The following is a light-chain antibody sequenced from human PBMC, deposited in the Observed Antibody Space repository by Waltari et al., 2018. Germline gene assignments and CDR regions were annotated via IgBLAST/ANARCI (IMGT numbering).Light chain of an antibody. V-gene: IGKV1-33*01. CDR1: QDIRNH. Sequence: DIDMTQFPSSLSAYVGGRVTITCRATQDIRNHLNWYQHKPGRAPKLLVYDASQLESGVPSRFSGSRSGTYFTFTITSLQPEDTATYYCQQYDKFPLTFGGGTKVDI. CDR2: DAS. CDR3: QQYDKFPLT. J-gene: IGKJ4*01.